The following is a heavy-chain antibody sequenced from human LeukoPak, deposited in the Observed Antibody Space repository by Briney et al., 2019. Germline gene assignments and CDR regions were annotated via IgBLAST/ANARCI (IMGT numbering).Heavy chain of an antibody. CDR2: ISGSGGST. CDR1: GFTFSSYA. V-gene: IGHV3-23*01. J-gene: IGHJ6*02. D-gene: IGHD6-19*01. Sequence: GGSLRLSCAVSGFTFSSYAMSWVRQAPGKGLEWVSAISGSGGSTYYADSVKGRFTISRDNSKNTLYLQMNSLRAEDTAVYYCAKLSIAVAGTGYYGMDVWGQGTTVTVSS. CDR3: AKLSIAVAGTGYYGMDV.